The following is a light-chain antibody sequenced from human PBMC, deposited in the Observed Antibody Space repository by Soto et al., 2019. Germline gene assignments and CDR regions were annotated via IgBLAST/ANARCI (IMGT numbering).Light chain of an antibody. Sequence: ALTQPASVSGSPGQSITISCTGTSSDVGGYNYVSWYQQHPGKAPKLMIYDVSNRPSGVSNRFSGSKSGNTASLTISGLQAEDEANYYCSSYTSSSTVIFGGGTKLTVL. CDR2: DVS. J-gene: IGLJ2*01. CDR3: SSYTSSSTVI. CDR1: SSDVGGYNY. V-gene: IGLV2-14*01.